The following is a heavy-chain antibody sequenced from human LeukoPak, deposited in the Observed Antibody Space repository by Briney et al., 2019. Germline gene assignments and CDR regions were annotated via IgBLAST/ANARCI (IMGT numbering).Heavy chain of an antibody. CDR2: ISGSGGST. CDR3: AKRTTGTTPAKYNWFGP. D-gene: IGHD1-1*01. V-gene: IGHV3-23*01. CDR1: GFTFSSYA. Sequence: GGSLRLSCAASGFTFSSYAMSWVRQAPGKGLEWVSTISGSGGSTYYADSVKGRFTISRDNSKNTLYLQMNSLRAEDTAVYYCAKRTTGTTPAKYNWFGPWGQGTLVTVSS. J-gene: IGHJ5*02.